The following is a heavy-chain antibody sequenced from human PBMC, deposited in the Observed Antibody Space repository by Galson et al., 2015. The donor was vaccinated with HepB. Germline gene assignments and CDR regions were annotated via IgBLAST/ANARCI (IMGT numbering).Heavy chain of an antibody. D-gene: IGHD4-17*01. J-gene: IGHJ3*02. Sequence: SLRLSCAASGFTFSSYAMSWVRQAPGKGLEWVSVIYSGGSTYYADSVKGRFTISRDNSKNTLYLQMNSLRAEDTAVYYCARWGAYYGDYVGAFDIWGQGTMVTVSS. CDR2: IYSGGST. V-gene: IGHV3-66*01. CDR1: GFTFSSYA. CDR3: ARWGAYYGDYVGAFDI.